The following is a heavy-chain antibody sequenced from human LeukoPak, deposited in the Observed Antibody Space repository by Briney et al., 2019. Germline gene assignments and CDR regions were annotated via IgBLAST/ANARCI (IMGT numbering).Heavy chain of an antibody. V-gene: IGHV4-34*01. J-gene: IGHJ5*02. Sequence: SETLSLTCAVYGGSFSGYYWSWIRQPPGKGLEWIGEINHSGRTNYNPSLKSRVTISVDTSKNQFSLKLTSVTAADTAVSYWARARDDYGDYVWFDPWGQGTLVTV. D-gene: IGHD4-17*01. CDR1: GGSFSGYY. CDR3: ARARDDYGDYVWFDP. CDR2: INHSGRT.